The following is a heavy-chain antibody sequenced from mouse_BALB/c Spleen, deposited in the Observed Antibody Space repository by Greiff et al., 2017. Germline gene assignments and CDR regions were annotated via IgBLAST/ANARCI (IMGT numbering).Heavy chain of an antibody. V-gene: IGHV3-2*02. CDR2: ISYSGST. CDR1: GYSITSDYA. Sequence: EVQLQESGPGLVKPSQSLSLTCTVTGYSITSDYAWNWIRQFPGNKLEWMGYISYSGSTSYNPSLTSRISITRDTSKNQFFLQLNSVTTEDTATYYCARSGYYWFAYWGQGTLVTVSA. D-gene: IGHD2-3*01. CDR3: ARSGYYWFAY. J-gene: IGHJ3*01.